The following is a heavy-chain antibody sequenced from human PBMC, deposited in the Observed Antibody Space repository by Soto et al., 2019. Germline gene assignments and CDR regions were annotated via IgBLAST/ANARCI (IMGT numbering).Heavy chain of an antibody. CDR1: GGSFSGYY. Sequence: QVQLQQWGAGLLKPSETLSLTCAVYGGSFSGYYWSWIRQPPGKGLEWIGEINHSGSTNYNPSLKSRVTISVDTSKNQFSLKLSSVTAADTAVYYCARGPYCGGDCSINFDYWGQGTLVTVSS. D-gene: IGHD2-21*02. V-gene: IGHV4-34*01. J-gene: IGHJ4*02. CDR3: ARGPYCGGDCSINFDY. CDR2: INHSGST.